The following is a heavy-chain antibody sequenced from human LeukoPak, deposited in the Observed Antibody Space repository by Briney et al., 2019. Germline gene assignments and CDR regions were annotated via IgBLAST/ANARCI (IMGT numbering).Heavy chain of an antibody. V-gene: IGHV4-39*07. CDR1: GGSISSSSYY. CDR2: IYYSGST. D-gene: IGHD5-18*01. J-gene: IGHJ6*03. Sequence: KPSETLSLTCTVSGGSISSSSYYWGWIRQPPGKGLEWIGSIYYSGSTYYNPSLKSRVTISVDTSKNQFSLKLSSVTAADTAVYYCARGPKLYSYGYYYYMDVWGKGTTVTVSS. CDR3: ARGPKLYSYGYYYYMDV.